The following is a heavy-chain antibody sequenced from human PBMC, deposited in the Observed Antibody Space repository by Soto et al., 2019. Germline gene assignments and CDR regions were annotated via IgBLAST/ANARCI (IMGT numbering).Heavy chain of an antibody. CDR1: GDSITSNSYF. Sequence: PSETLSLTCTVSGDSITSNSYFWAWIRQPPGKGLEWIGRINHSGSTNYNPSLKSRVTISVDTSKNQFSLKLSSVTAADTAVYYCARERVGVAATPLGYYYYYGMDVWGQGTTVTVS. J-gene: IGHJ6*02. CDR2: INHSGST. V-gene: IGHV4-39*02. D-gene: IGHD2-15*01. CDR3: ARERVGVAATPLGYYYYYGMDV.